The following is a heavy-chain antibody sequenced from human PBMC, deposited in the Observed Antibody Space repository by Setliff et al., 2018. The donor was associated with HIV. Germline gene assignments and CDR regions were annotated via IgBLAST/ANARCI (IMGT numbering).Heavy chain of an antibody. V-gene: IGHV3-48*04. CDR1: GLPFNGYT. D-gene: IGHD3-10*01. CDR2: ISYSGNTI. Sequence: LRLSCITSGLPFNGYTMNWVRQAPGRGLECISYISYSGNTIYYADSVKGRFAISRDNTKNSVFLQMNSLRSDDTAVYYCARAGGPGYLDYWGQGTLVTVSS. CDR3: ARAGGPGYLDY. J-gene: IGHJ4*02.